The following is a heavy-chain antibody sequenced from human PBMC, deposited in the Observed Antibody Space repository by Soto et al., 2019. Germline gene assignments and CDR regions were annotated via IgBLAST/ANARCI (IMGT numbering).Heavy chain of an antibody. V-gene: IGHV3-23*01. J-gene: IGHJ4*02. Sequence: EVHLLESGGGLVQPGGSLRLSCAASGFTFSAYAMSWVRQAPGKGLEWVSIIRYNGDATYYADSVKGRFTISRDNSKNTLYVQMNSLRAEDTAIYYCAKTGSGWFFDSWGQGTLVTVSS. CDR3: AKTGSGWFFDS. CDR2: IRYNGDAT. CDR1: GFTFSAYA. D-gene: IGHD6-19*01.